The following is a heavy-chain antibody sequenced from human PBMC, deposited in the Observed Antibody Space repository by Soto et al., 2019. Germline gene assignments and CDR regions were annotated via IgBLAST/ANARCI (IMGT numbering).Heavy chain of an antibody. Sequence: SETLSLTCTVSGGSISSYYWSWIRRPPGKGLEWIGYIYYSGSTNYNPSLKSRVTISVDTSKNQFSLKLSSVTAADTAVYYCARSAGGRLDYWGQGTLVTFSS. CDR3: ARSAGGRLDY. CDR2: IYYSGST. D-gene: IGHD6-13*01. V-gene: IGHV4-59*01. J-gene: IGHJ4*02. CDR1: GGSISSYY.